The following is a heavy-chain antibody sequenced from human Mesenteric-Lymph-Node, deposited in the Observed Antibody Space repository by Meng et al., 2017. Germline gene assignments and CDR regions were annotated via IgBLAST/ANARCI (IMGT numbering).Heavy chain of an antibody. V-gene: IGHV1-2*06. CDR2: INPNSGGT. Sequence: ASVKVSCKASGYTFTGYYMHWVRQAPGQGLEWMGRINPNSGGTNYAQKFQGRVTMTRDTSISTAYIELSRLRSDDTAVYYCARDLRGYSYGAPEYFHHWGQGTLVTVSS. CDR1: GYTFTGYY. J-gene: IGHJ1*01. D-gene: IGHD5-18*01. CDR3: ARDLRGYSYGAPEYFHH.